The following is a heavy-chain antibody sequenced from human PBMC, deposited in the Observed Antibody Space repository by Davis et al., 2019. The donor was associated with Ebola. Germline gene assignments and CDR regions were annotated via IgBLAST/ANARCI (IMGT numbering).Heavy chain of an antibody. CDR2: ISPDNGDT. D-gene: IGHD4-17*01. V-gene: IGHV1-18*04. Sequence: AASVKVSCKTSGYTFTNYGITWVRQAPGQGLEWMGWISPDNGDTDHAQKFQGRVTMTTDTSTSTAYFELRSLRSDDTAVYYCARRDLHYADNPWGQGTLVTVSS. J-gene: IGHJ5*02. CDR1: GYTFTNYG. CDR3: ARRDLHYADNP.